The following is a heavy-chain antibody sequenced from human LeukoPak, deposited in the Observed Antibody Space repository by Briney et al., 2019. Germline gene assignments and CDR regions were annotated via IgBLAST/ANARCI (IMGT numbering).Heavy chain of an antibody. CDR3: ARKPVAGSFDY. Sequence: GGSLRLSCAASGFTFSSYAMSWVRQAPGKGLGWVSAISGSGGSTYYADSVKGRFTISRDNSKNTLYLQMNSLRAEDTAVYYCARKPVAGSFDYRGQGTLVTVSS. J-gene: IGHJ4*02. D-gene: IGHD6-19*01. CDR2: ISGSGGST. CDR1: GFTFSSYA. V-gene: IGHV3-23*01.